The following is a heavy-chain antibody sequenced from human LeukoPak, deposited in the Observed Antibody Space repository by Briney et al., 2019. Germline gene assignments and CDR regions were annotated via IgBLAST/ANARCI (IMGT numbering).Heavy chain of an antibody. V-gene: IGHV3-21*01. J-gene: IGHJ4*02. CDR1: GFTFSSYS. CDR3: ARYAGYSVTRFDY. CDR2: ISSSSSYI. D-gene: IGHD6-13*01. Sequence: GGSLRLSCAASGFTFSSYSMNWVRQAPGKGLEWVSSISSSSSYIYYADSVKGRSTIYRDNAKNSLYLQMNSLRAEDTAVYYCARYAGYSVTRFDYWGQGTLVTVSS.